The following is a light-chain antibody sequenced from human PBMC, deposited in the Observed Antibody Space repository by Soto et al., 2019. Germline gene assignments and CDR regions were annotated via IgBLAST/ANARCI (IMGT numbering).Light chain of an antibody. V-gene: IGKV3D-20*02. CDR2: GAS. Sequence: NVLRQSPGTLSLSPGERATLSCRASQSVSSSYLAWYQQKPGQAPRLLIYGASSRATGIPDRFSGSGSGTDFTLTIGSLEPEDFAVYYCQQRSNWQGTFGQGTKVDI. CDR1: QSVSSSY. J-gene: IGKJ1*01. CDR3: QQRSNWQGT.